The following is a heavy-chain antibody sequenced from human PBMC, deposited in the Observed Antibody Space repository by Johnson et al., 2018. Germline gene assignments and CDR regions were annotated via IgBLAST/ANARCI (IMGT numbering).Heavy chain of an antibody. V-gene: IGHV3-66*02. CDR1: GFTVSSNY. Sequence: VQLGESGGGLVEPGGSLGLSCAASGFTVSSNYMSWVRQAPGKGLEWVSVMYSGGSTYYADSVKGRFTISRDNSKNTLSLQMNSLRAEDTAGYYCARGPATVVTPGYFQHWGQGTLVTVSS. J-gene: IGHJ1*01. D-gene: IGHD4-23*01. CDR2: MYSGGST. CDR3: ARGPATVVTPGYFQH.